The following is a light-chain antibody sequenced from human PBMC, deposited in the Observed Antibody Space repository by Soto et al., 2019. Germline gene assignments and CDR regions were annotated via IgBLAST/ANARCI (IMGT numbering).Light chain of an antibody. Sequence: EIVLTQSPATLSLSPGERASLSCRASQSVSSYLAWYQQKPGQAPRLLIYDASNRATGIPARFSGSGSGTDFTLTISSLEPEDFAVYYCQQRINWLPGTLGPGTKVDIK. CDR3: QQRINWLPGT. CDR1: QSVSSY. CDR2: DAS. V-gene: IGKV3-11*01. J-gene: IGKJ3*01.